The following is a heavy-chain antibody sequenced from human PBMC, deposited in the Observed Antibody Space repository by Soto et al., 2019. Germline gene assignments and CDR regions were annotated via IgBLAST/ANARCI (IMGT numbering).Heavy chain of an antibody. CDR1: GFTLQNYA. V-gene: IGHV3-23*01. Sequence: GGSLRLSCTASGFTLQNYAMAWVRQAPGKGLEWVSTLIGGHYGTAYSYSVKGRFTVSRDNSKNCLYLQMNSLGVEDTAMYFCAKGKSTGDIDWFDPWGQGSLVTVSS. CDR3: AKGKSTGDIDWFDP. D-gene: IGHD3-10*01. J-gene: IGHJ5*02. CDR2: LIGGHYGT.